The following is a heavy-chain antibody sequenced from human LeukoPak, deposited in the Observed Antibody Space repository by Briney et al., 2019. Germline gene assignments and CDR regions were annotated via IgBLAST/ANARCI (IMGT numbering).Heavy chain of an antibody. CDR2: IHPSTGNL. CDR3: ARAYQRLGQLSLPDY. CDR1: GYTFTNYA. V-gene: IGHV7-4-1*02. J-gene: IGHJ4*02. Sequence: ASVKVSCKASGYTFTNYAMNWVRQAPGQGLEWMGWIHPSTGNLTYAQDFTGRFVFSLDTSVSTTYLQISSLKAEDTAVYYCARAYQRLGQLSLPDYWGQGTLVTVSS. D-gene: IGHD3-16*02.